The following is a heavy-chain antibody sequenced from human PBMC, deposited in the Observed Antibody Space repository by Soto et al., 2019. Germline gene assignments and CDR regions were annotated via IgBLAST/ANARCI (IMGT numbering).Heavy chain of an antibody. D-gene: IGHD3-22*01. V-gene: IGHV3-13*01. Sequence: GGSLRLSCAASGFTFSSYDMHWVRQATGKGLEWVSAIGTAGDTYYPGSVKGRFTISRENAKNSLYLQMNSLRAEDTAVYYCARGDSSGYYYVPDAFDIWGQGTMVTVSS. CDR2: IGTAGDT. CDR1: GFTFSSYD. CDR3: ARGDSSGYYYVPDAFDI. J-gene: IGHJ3*02.